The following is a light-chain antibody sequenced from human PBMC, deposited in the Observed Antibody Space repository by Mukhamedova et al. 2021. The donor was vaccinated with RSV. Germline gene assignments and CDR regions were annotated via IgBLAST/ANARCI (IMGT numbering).Light chain of an antibody. CDR2: GAS. V-gene: IGKV3-15*01. CDR1: QSVSSSY. Sequence: ATLSCRASQSVSSSYLAWYQQKPGQAPRLLIYGASSRATGIPARFSGSGSGTEFTLTISSLQSEDFAVYYCQQYNNLPRLTFGGG. J-gene: IGKJ4*01. CDR3: QQYNNLPRLT.